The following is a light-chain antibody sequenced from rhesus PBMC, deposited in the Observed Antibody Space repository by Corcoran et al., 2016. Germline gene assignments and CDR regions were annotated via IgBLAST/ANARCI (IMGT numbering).Light chain of an antibody. J-gene: IGKJ3*01. CDR3: QQYDDWNT. CDR2: LAP. Sequence: ETVMTQSPATLSLSPGERATLSCRASQRVNSNVAWYHQKPGQPPRLLIFLAPNRATGVPDRFSGSGSGTDFTLTISSLDPEDVGIYYCQQYDDWNTFGPGTKLDI. CDR1: QRVNSN. V-gene: IGKV3-35*01.